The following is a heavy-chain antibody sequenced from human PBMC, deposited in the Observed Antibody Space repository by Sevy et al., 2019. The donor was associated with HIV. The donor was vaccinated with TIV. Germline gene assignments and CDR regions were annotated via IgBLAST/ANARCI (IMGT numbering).Heavy chain of an antibody. Sequence: GGSLRLSCAASGFTFNTYWMHWVRQAPGKGLIWVSRVNTDGTFTTYADSVKGRFTISRDNAKNTVYLQMNSLRVEDTGVYPCARGTRDWAGIDYWGQGTLVTVSS. D-gene: IGHD2-8*01. CDR3: ARGTRDWAGIDY. J-gene: IGHJ4*02. CDR1: GFTFNTYW. V-gene: IGHV3-74*01. CDR2: VNTDGTFT.